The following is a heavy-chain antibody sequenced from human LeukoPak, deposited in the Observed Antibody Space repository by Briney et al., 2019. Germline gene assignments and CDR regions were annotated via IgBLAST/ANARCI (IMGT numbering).Heavy chain of an antibody. Sequence: SETLSLTCTVSGGSISSGDYYWSWTRQPPGKGLVWIGYIYYSGSTYYNPSLKSRVTISVDTSKSQFSLKLSSVTAADTAVYYCAREEISGWYYFDYWGQGTLVTVSS. J-gene: IGHJ4*02. D-gene: IGHD6-19*01. CDR1: GGSISSGDYY. CDR2: IYYSGST. CDR3: AREEISGWYYFDY. V-gene: IGHV4-30-4*08.